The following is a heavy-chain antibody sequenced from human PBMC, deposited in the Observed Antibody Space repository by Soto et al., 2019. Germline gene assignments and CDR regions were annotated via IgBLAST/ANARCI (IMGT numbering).Heavy chain of an antibody. Sequence: PGGSLRLSCEATGFTFSSHEMNWIRQTPGKRLEWIAKISGSGSTTNYADSVKGRFAISIDNSKNTLYLQMSSLRAEDTAVYYCAKRQSGNFGPFDSWGQGTLVTVSS. CDR2: ISGSGSTT. CDR3: AKRQSGNFGPFDS. J-gene: IGHJ4*02. CDR1: GFTFSSHE. D-gene: IGHD2-21*02. V-gene: IGHV3-48*03.